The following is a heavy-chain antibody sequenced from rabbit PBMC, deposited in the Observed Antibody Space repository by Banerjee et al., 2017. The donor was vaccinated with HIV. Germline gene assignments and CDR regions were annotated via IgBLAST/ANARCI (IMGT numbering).Heavy chain of an antibody. J-gene: IGHJ6*01. D-gene: IGHD4-1*01. CDR1: GFSFNNKYV. CDR3: ARHGSSSVWGGDL. CDR2: INTGSSGSK. V-gene: IGHV1S40*01. Sequence: QSLEETGGGLVQPGGSLTLSCKASGFSFNNKYVMCWVRQAPGKGLEWIGCINTGSSGSKWYANWAKGRFTISKTSSTTVTLQMTSLAAADTATYFCARHGSSSVWGGDLWGPGTLVTVS.